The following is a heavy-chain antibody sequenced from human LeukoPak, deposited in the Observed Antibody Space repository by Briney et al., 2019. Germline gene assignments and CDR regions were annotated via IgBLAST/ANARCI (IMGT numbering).Heavy chain of an antibody. Sequence: ASVSVSPAPSVYTFTVYYTHWVRHAPGQGDGWMGWINPNSGGPNYAQKFQGSVTMTRDTSISTAYMELSRLRSDDTAVYYCASTPYYDFWSGSLYYFDYWGQGTLVTVSS. CDR3: ASTPYYDFWSGSLYYFDY. D-gene: IGHD3-3*01. CDR2: INPNSGGP. V-gene: IGHV1-2*02. CDR1: VYTFTVYY. J-gene: IGHJ4*02.